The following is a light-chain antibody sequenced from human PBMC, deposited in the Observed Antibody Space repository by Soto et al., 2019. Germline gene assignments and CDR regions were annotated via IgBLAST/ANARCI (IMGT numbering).Light chain of an antibody. CDR2: EVN. CDR3: CSSGGSPTYV. J-gene: IGLJ1*01. V-gene: IGLV2-23*02. CDR1: SSNVGSYKL. Sequence: QPALTQPASVSGSPGQSITISCTGTSSNVGSYKLVSWYQQHPGKAPKLMIFEVNKRPSGVSNRFSGSKSGNTASLTISGLKVEDEADYYCCSSGGSPTYVFGTGTKVTVL.